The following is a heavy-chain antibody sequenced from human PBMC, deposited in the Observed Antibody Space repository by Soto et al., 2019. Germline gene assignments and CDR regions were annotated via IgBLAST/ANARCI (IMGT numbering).Heavy chain of an antibody. J-gene: IGHJ4*02. Sequence: QVRLQESGPGLLKPSETLSLTCSVSGASITTYYWSWFRQSPGKGLGWIGYIHDSGTTKYNASLGSRVTISVDTSKPHFFLRLTSVTAADTAVYYCARPTSWFGDILWGQGTLVTVTS. CDR1: GASITTYY. D-gene: IGHD3-10*01. CDR3: ARPTSWFGDIL. V-gene: IGHV4-59*08. CDR2: IHDSGTT.